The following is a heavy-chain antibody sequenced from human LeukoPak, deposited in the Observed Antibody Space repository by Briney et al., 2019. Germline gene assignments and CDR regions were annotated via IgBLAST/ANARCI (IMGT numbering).Heavy chain of an antibody. CDR3: AKDLRYFDWLEGFDY. V-gene: IGHV3-23*01. J-gene: IGHJ4*02. Sequence: GGSLRLSCAASGFTFSSFDMGWVRQAPGKGLEWVSAISASGGSTYYTDSVKGRFTTSRDNSKKTLYLQMNSLRGEDTALYYCAKDLRYFDWLEGFDYWGQGTLVTVSS. CDR1: GFTFSSFD. CDR2: ISASGGST. D-gene: IGHD3-9*01.